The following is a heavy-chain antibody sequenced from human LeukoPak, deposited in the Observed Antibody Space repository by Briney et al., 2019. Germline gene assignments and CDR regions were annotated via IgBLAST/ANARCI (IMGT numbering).Heavy chain of an antibody. Sequence: ASVKVSCKASGYTFTGYYMHWVRQAPGQGLEWMGWINPNSGGTNCAQKFQGRVTMTRDTSISTAYMELSRLRSDDTAVYYCARDPHTRYCSSTSCSGDYWGQGTLVTVSS. CDR2: INPNSGGT. CDR1: GYTFTGYY. D-gene: IGHD2-2*01. CDR3: ARDPHTRYCSSTSCSGDY. V-gene: IGHV1-2*02. J-gene: IGHJ4*02.